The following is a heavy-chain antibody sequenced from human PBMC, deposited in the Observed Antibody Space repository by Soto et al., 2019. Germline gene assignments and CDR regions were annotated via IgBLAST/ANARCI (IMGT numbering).Heavy chain of an antibody. CDR2: ISYSGST. Sequence: SETLSLTCTVSGASISSYFWNWIRQPPGKGLEWIGYISYSGSTNYSPSLKSRVTISVDTSKNQFSLKLSSVTAADTAVYYCARGTGVANAFDIWGQGTMVTVSS. CDR1: GASISSYF. V-gene: IGHV4-59*12. CDR3: ARGTGVANAFDI. J-gene: IGHJ3*02.